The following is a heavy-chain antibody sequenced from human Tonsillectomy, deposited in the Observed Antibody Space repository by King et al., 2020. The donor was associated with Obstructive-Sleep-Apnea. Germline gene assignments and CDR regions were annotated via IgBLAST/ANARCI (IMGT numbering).Heavy chain of an antibody. CDR1: GYTFTSYD. Sequence: VQLVESGAEVKKPGASVKVSCKASGYTFTSYDIIWVRQAAGQGLEWMGWMNPNSGDTGYAQKFQGRVTMTRSTSNSTAYMDLSSLQSEDTAIYYCAKSKGPGTFDIWGQGTMVFVSS. J-gene: IGHJ3*02. V-gene: IGHV1-8*01. CDR3: AKSKGPGTFDI. CDR2: MNPNSGDT.